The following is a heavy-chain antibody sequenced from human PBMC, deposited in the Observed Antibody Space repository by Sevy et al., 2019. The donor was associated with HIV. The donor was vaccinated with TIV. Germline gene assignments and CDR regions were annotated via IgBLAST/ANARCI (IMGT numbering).Heavy chain of an antibody. V-gene: IGHV6-1*01. Sequence: SQTLSLTCAISGDSVSSNSAAWNWIRQSPSRGLEWLGRTYYRSKWYNDYAVSVKSRITINPDTSKNQFSLQLNSVTPEDTAVYYCARDRSAAGWELSYNWFDPWGQGTLVTVSS. D-gene: IGHD1-26*01. CDR2: TYYRSKWYN. CDR1: GDSVSSNSAA. CDR3: ARDRSAAGWELSYNWFDP. J-gene: IGHJ5*02.